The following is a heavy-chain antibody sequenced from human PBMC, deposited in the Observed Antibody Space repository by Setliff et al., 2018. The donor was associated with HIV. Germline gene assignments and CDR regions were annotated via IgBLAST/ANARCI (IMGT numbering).Heavy chain of an antibody. D-gene: IGHD1-1*01. CDR1: GGSFSGYY. Sequence: ETLSLTCAVYGGSFSGYYWSWIRQSPGKGLEWVGRIKRKSDGGTTDYAAPVKGRFTISRDDSKNTLFLQMNSLKVEDTALYYCTTAGHGSLDFDYWGQGTRVTVSS. J-gene: IGHJ4*02. CDR3: TTAGHGSLDFDY. CDR2: IKRKSDGGTT. V-gene: IGHV3-15*01.